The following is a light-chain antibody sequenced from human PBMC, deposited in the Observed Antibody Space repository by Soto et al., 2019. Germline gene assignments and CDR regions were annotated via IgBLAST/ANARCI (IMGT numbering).Light chain of an antibody. CDR2: GAS. CDR3: QKYNSAPWT. Sequence: EIVLTQSPGTLSLSPGERATLSCRASQSVSSSYLAWYQQKPGQAPRLLIYGASSRATGIPDRFSGSGSGTDFTLTISSLQPEDVATYYCQKYNSAPWTFGQGTKVAIK. CDR1: QSVSSSY. J-gene: IGKJ1*01. V-gene: IGKV3-20*01.